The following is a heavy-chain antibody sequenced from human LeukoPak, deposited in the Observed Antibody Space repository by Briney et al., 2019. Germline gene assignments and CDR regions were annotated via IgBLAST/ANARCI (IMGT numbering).Heavy chain of an antibody. CDR3: ARGGYCSGGSCYSGAFDI. J-gene: IGHJ3*02. D-gene: IGHD2-15*01. V-gene: IGHV4-59*01. CDR2: IYYSGST. Sequence: SETLSLTCTVSGGSISSYYWSWIRQPPGKGLEWIGCIYYSGSTNYNPSLKSRVTISVDTSKNQFSLKLSSVTAADTAVYYCARGGYCSGGSCYSGAFDIWGQGTMVTVSS. CDR1: GGSISSYY.